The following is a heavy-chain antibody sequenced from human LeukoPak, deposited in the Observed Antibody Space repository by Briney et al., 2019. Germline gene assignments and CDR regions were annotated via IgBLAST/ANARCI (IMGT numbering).Heavy chain of an antibody. CDR1: GDSISRGRYY. V-gene: IGHV4-61*02. Sequence: SQTLSLTCTVSGDSISRGRYYWSWVRQLAGKELEWIGRIYASGKTDYNPYTPSLKSRVAMSLDTSKNQVSLYLTSVTAADTAMYFCARSFSEKFYFESWGQGTLVTVSS. CDR2: IYASGKT. CDR3: ARSFSEKFYFES. D-gene: IGHD1-26*01. J-gene: IGHJ4*02.